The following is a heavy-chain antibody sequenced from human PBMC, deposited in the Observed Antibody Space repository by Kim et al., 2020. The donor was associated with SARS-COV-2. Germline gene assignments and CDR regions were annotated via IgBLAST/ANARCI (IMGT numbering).Heavy chain of an antibody. CDR3: AREAGYSSSWYVSHDAFDI. CDR1: GFTFSSYS. V-gene: IGHV3-48*02. Sequence: GGSLRLSCAASGFTFSSYSMNWVRQAPGKGLEWVSYISSSSSTIYYADSVKGRFTISRDNAKNSLYLQMNSLRDEDTAVYYCAREAGYSSSWYVSHDAFDIWGQGTMVTVSS. D-gene: IGHD6-13*01. J-gene: IGHJ3*02. CDR2: ISSSSSTI.